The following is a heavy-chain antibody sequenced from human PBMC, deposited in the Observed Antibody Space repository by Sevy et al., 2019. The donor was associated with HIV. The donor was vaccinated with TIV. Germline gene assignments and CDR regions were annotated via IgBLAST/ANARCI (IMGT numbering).Heavy chain of an antibody. Sequence: GGSLRLSCAASGFTFSSYGMHWVRQAPGKGLEWVAVIWYDGSNKYYADSVKGRFTISRDNSKNTLYLQMNSLRAEDTAVYYGARERRQVEHPAGMDVWGQGTTVTVSS. J-gene: IGHJ6*02. CDR1: GFTFSSYG. CDR3: ARERRQVEHPAGMDV. D-gene: IGHD2-2*01. CDR2: IWYDGSNK. V-gene: IGHV3-33*01.